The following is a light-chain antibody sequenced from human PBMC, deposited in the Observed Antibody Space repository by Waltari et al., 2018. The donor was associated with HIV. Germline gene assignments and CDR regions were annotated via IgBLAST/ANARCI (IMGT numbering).Light chain of an antibody. CDR3: QQYNNVPLT. V-gene: IGKV1-33*01. CDR1: QDIRNF. CDR2: DAS. J-gene: IGKJ4*01. Sequence: DIQMTQSPPSLSASVGDRVIITFQASQDIRNFLNWYQQKPGQVPKLLIYDASNLETGVPSRFSGSGSGTDFTLTISSLQPDDIATYYCQQYNNVPLTFGGGTKVEIK.